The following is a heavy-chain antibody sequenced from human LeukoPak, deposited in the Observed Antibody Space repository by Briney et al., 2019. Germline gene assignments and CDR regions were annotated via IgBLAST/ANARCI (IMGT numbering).Heavy chain of an antibody. J-gene: IGHJ4*02. CDR2: INHSGST. Sequence: SETLSLTCAVYGGSFSGYYWSWIRQPPGKGLEWIGEINHSGSTNYNPSLKSRVTISVDTFKNQFSLKLSSVAAADTAVYYCARTAVVPAAMIDYWGQGTLVTVSS. V-gene: IGHV4-34*01. CDR3: ARTAVVPAAMIDY. CDR1: GGSFSGYY. D-gene: IGHD2-2*01.